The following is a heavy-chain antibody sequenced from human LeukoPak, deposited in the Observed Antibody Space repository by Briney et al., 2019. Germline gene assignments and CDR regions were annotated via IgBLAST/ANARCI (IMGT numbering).Heavy chain of an antibody. D-gene: IGHD3-10*02. CDR1: GGSISSSSYY. V-gene: IGHV4-39*01. CDR3: ARQYYVTTHFDY. J-gene: IGHJ4*02. CDR2: IYYSGST. Sequence: ASETLSLTCTVSGGSISSSSYYWGWLRQPPGKGLEWIGSIYYSGSTYYNPSLKSRVTISVDTSKNQFSLKLSSVTAADTAVYYCARQYYVTTHFDYWGQGTLVTVSS.